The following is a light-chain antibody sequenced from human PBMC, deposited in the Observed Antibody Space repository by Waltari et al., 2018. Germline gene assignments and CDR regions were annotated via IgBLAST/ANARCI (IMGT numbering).Light chain of an antibody. Sequence: DIQMTQSPSSLSASVGDRVIITCRASQYVSTYLNWYQLKPGKAPELLIYAASTLQAGVPLRFSGSGSRTDFTLTISSLQPEDFATYYCEQTYDTPPTFGQGTRLEIK. CDR2: AAS. CDR3: EQTYDTPPT. J-gene: IGKJ2*01. CDR1: QYVSTY. V-gene: IGKV1-39*01.